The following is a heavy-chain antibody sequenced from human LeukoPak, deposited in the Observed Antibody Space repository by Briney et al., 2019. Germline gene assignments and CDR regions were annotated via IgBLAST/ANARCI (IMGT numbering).Heavy chain of an antibody. CDR1: GFTFSSYG. V-gene: IGHV3-30*03. D-gene: IGHD3-10*01. CDR3: ARVSTMVRGVIITQNDAFDI. Sequence: PGGSLRLSCAASGFTFSSYGMHWVRQAPGKGLEWVAVISYDGSNKYYADSVKGRFTISRDNSKNTLYLQMNSLRAEDTAVYYCARVSTMVRGVIITQNDAFDIWGQGTMVTVSS. CDR2: ISYDGSNK. J-gene: IGHJ3*02.